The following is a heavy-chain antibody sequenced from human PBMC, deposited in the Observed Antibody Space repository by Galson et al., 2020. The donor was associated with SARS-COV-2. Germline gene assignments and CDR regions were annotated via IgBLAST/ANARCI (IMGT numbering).Heavy chain of an antibody. D-gene: IGHD2-2*01. CDR2: IRNDGSHK. Sequence: GESLKISCAASGFAFSSYGMHWVRQAPGKGLEWVAFIRNDGSHKYYAESVRGRFTISRDNFENTLNLQFNSLRAEDSAVYYCARDDYCSSPSCPRNNDYYSMDVWGKGTTVTVSS. CDR3: ARDDYCSSPSCPRNNDYYSMDV. V-gene: IGHV3-30*02. CDR1: GFAFSSYG. J-gene: IGHJ6*03.